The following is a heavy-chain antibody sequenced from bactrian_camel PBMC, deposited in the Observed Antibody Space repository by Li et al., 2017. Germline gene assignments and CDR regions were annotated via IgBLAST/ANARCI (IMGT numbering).Heavy chain of an antibody. CDR1: GYISSHYC. CDR3: AADLGWCGSAPLQREFRN. Sequence: QVQLVESGGGSVQTGGSLRLSCAASGYISSHYCVAWFRQTPGKEREAAAAIASDGSTSYVDSIKGRFTVSHVNSNNTLHLQMNSLKPEDTAVYYCAADLGWCGSAPLQREFRNWGQGTQVTVS. CDR2: IASDGST. J-gene: IGHJ4*01. V-gene: IGHV3S53*01. D-gene: IGHD6*01.